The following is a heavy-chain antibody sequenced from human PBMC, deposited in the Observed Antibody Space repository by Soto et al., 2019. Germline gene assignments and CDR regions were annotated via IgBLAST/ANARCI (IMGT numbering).Heavy chain of an antibody. CDR1: GGTFSTYA. J-gene: IGHJ4*02. Sequence: QVQLVQSGAEVKKPGSSVKVSCKASGGTFSTYAIDWVRQAPGQGLEWMGGIIPLFGTANYAQKFQGRVTITADESTSTAYMELSSLRSEDTAVYYCATVRRHSYGYPNYFDYWGQGTLVTVSS. CDR3: ATVRRHSYGYPNYFDY. D-gene: IGHD5-18*01. V-gene: IGHV1-69*01. CDR2: IIPLFGTA.